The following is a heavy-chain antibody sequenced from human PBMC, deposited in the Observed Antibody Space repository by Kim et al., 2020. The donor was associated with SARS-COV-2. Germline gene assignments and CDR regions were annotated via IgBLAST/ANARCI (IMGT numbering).Heavy chain of an antibody. CDR2: IKSKTDGETT. CDR3: TPVGYCSGGSCPAGDY. J-gene: IGHJ4*02. Sequence: GGSLRLSCAASGFSFSHAWMSWIRQAPGKGLEWVGRIKSKTDGETTDYAAPVKGRFTISRDDSKNTLYLQMNSLKTEDTAVYYCTPVGYCSGGSCPAGDYWGQGTLVPVSS. CDR1: GFSFSHAW. V-gene: IGHV3-15*01. D-gene: IGHD2-15*01.